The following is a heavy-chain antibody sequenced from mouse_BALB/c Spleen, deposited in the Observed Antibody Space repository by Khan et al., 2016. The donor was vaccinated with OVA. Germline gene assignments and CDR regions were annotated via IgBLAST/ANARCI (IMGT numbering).Heavy chain of an antibody. V-gene: IGHV1-77*01. CDR3: ARRNYFGYTFAY. CDR2: ISPGSGDT. CDR1: GYTFTDYY. D-gene: IGHD1-2*01. Sequence: QVQLQQPGAELARPGASVKLACKASGYTFTDYYINWVKQRTGQGLEWIGEISPGSGDTYYNEKVKGKATLTADKASSTGYMQLSSLTSDASAVYFCARRNYFGYTFAYWGQGTLVTVSA. J-gene: IGHJ3*01.